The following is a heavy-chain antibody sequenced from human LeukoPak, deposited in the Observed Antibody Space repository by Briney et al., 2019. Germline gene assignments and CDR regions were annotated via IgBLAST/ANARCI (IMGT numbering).Heavy chain of an antibody. CDR2: ISSSSSTI. CDR1: GFTFSSYS. D-gene: IGHD4-17*01. V-gene: IGHV3-48*04. J-gene: IGHJ3*02. CDR3: ARDQDYGDYVGAFDI. Sequence: PGGSLRLSCAASGFTFSSYSMNWVRQAPGKGLEWVSYISSSSSTIYYADSVKGRFTISRDNAKNSLYLQMNSLRAEDTAVYYCARDQDYGDYVGAFDIWGQGTMVTVS.